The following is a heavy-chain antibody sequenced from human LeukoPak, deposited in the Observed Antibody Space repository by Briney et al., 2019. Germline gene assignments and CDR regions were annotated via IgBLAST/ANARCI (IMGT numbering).Heavy chain of an antibody. J-gene: IGHJ3*02. D-gene: IGHD3-22*01. CDR1: GGSISSGDYY. Sequence: SETLSLTCTVSGGSISSGDYYWSWIRQPPGKGLEWIGYIYYSGSTYYNPSLKSRVTISVDKSKNQFSLKLNSVTAADTAVYYCAGRIFMTVGNSAFDIWGQGTVVTVSS. CDR3: AGRIFMTVGNSAFDI. V-gene: IGHV4-30-4*08. CDR2: IYYSGST.